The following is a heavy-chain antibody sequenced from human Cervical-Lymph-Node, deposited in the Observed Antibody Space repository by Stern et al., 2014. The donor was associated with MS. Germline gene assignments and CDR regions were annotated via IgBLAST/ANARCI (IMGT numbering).Heavy chain of an antibody. CDR3: ARHSVSSVGGMDV. J-gene: IGHJ6*02. V-gene: IGHV5-51*01. CDR1: GYSFTTYW. Sequence: VQLMQSGAEMKKPGESLKISCKGYGYSFTTYWIGWVRQMPGKGLEWMGMIYPGNSDTRYSPSFQGQVTISADKSISTAYLQWNSLKASDTAMYYCARHSVSSVGGMDVWGQGTTVTVSS. D-gene: IGHD3-16*02. CDR2: IYPGNSDT.